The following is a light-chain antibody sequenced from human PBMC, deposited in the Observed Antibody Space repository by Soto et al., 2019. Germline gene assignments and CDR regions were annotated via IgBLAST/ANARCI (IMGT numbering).Light chain of an antibody. Sequence: EIVLTQSPATLSLSPGERATLSCRASQSVSSYLAWYQQKPGQAPRLLIYDASNRATGSPARFSGSGSGTDFTLTISSLEPEDFAVYYCQQRSNWPRFGQGTRLEIK. CDR1: QSVSSY. CDR3: QQRSNWPR. J-gene: IGKJ5*01. CDR2: DAS. V-gene: IGKV3-11*01.